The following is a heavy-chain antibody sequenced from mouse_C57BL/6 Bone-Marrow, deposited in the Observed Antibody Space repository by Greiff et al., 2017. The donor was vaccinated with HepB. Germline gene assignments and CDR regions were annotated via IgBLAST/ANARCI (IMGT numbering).Heavy chain of an antibody. CDR3: ARLITKVVRAMDY. J-gene: IGHJ4*01. CDR1: GFTFSSYG. V-gene: IGHV5-6*01. Sequence: EVKLMESGGDLVKPGGSLKLSCAASGFTFSSYGMSWVRQTPDKRLEWVATISSGGSYTYYPDSVKGRFTISRDNAKNTLYLQMSSLKSEETAMYYCARLITKVVRAMDYWGQGTSVTVSS. CDR2: ISSGGSYT. D-gene: IGHD1-1*01.